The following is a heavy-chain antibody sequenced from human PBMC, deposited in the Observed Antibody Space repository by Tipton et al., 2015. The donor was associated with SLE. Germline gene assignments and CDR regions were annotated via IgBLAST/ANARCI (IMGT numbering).Heavy chain of an antibody. V-gene: IGHV4-34*01. CDR2: INHSGST. CDR1: GGSFSGYY. Sequence: LRLSCAVYGGSFSGYYWSWIRQPPGKGLEWIGEINHSGSTNYNPSLKSRVTISVDTSKNQFSLKLSSVTAADTAVYYCAREPVYYYYYMDVWGKGTRSPSP. CDR3: AREPVYYYYYMDV. J-gene: IGHJ6*03.